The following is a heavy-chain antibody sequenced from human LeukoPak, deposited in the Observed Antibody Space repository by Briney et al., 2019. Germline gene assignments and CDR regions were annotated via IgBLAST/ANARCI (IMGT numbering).Heavy chain of an antibody. CDR3: ARQVVGGAFDI. CDR1: GDSVSSTSVA. Sequence: SQTLSLTCAISGDSVSSTSVAWNWIRQSPSRGLEWLGRTYYRSKWYNDCAVSVKSRRTINPDTSKHQFSLQLNSVPPEDAVVYYCARQVVGGAFDIWGQGKMVTVSS. CDR2: TYYRSKWYN. V-gene: IGHV6-1*01. D-gene: IGHD2-15*01. J-gene: IGHJ3*02.